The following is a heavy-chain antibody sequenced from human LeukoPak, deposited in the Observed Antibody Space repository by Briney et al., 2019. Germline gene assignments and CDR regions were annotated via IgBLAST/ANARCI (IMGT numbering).Heavy chain of an antibody. D-gene: IGHD6-19*01. J-gene: IGHJ4*02. CDR2: ITTGGSSI. CDR1: GFTFTKYW. Sequence: GGSLRLSCAASGFTFTKYWMTWVRQAPGKGLECVSHITTGGSSIFYADSVKGRFTISRDNAKNSLYLQMNSLRAEDSAVYYCARVRYDSGWYDYWGQGALVTVSS. V-gene: IGHV3-48*04. CDR3: ARVRYDSGWYDY.